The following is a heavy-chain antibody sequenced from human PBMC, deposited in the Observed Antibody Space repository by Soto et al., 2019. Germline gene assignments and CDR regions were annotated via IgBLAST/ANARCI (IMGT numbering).Heavy chain of an antibody. V-gene: IGHV4-39*01. CDR3: ARHARGSCYS. J-gene: IGHJ4*02. CDR2: IYYSGST. D-gene: IGHD2-15*01. CDR1: GGSISSSTYY. Sequence: QLQLQESGPGLVKPSETLSLICTVSGGSISSSTYYWGWIRQPPGKGLEWIGNIYYSGSTYYNPSLKSRVTISVDTSKNQFSLKLSSVTAADTAMYFCARHARGSCYSWGQRTLVTVSS.